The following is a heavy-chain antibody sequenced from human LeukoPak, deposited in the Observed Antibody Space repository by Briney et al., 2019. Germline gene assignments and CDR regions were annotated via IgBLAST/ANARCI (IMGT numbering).Heavy chain of an antibody. CDR3: ARAGDYITVAATDAFDI. CDR2: ISAYNGNT. Sequence: WASVKVSCKASGYTFTSYGISWVRQAPGQGLEWMGWISAYNGNTNYAQKLQGRVTMTTDTSTSTAYMDLRSLRSDDTAVYYCARAGDYITVAATDAFDIWGQGTMVTVSS. CDR1: GYTFTSYG. J-gene: IGHJ3*02. V-gene: IGHV1-18*01. D-gene: IGHD6-19*01.